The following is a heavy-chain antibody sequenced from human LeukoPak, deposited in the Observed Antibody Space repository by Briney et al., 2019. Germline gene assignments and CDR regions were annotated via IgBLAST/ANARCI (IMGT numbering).Heavy chain of an antibody. Sequence: RSGGSLRLSCAASGFTFSSYAMSWVRQAPGKGLEWVSAISGSGGSTYYADSVKGRFTISRDNSKNTLYLQMNSLRAEDTAVYYCAKASRFGDPPGYWGQGTLVTVSS. CDR3: AKASRFGDPPGY. D-gene: IGHD3-10*01. V-gene: IGHV3-23*01. CDR2: ISGSGGST. J-gene: IGHJ4*02. CDR1: GFTFSSYA.